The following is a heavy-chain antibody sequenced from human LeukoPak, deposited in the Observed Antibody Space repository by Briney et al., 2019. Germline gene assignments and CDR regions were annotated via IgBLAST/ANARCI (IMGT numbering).Heavy chain of an antibody. CDR2: ISSGGHYI. V-gene: IGHV3-21*01. J-gene: IGHJ4*02. CDR3: ARALKAFDC. CDR1: RGTFRRYN. Sequence: GVPLTLSCAASRGTFRRYNVHCVRHAPGKGLEWVSSISSGGHYIYYADSVKGPFTISRDNAKNSLYLQVNSLRAEDTAVYYCARALKAFDCGGQGTLVTVSS.